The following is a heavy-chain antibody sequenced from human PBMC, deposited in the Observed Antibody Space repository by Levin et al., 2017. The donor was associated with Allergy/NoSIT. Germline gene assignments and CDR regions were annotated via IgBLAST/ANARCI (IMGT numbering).Heavy chain of an antibody. D-gene: IGHD1-26*01. J-gene: IGHJ6*02. CDR3: ARVRSHPKNYYGMDV. CDR1: GFTFSSYA. Sequence: GGSLRLSCAASGFTFSSYAMHWVRQAPGKGLEWVAVISYDGSNKYYADSVKGRFTISRDNSKNTLYLQMNSLRAEDTAVYYCARVRSHPKNYYGMDVWGQGTTVTVSS. V-gene: IGHV3-30*04. CDR2: ISYDGSNK.